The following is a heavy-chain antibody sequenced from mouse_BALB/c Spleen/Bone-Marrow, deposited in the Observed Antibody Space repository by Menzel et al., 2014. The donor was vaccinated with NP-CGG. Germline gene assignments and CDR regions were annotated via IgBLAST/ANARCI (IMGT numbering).Heavy chain of an antibody. CDR2: SRNKAKYYTT. CDR1: GFTFSDFY. J-gene: IGHJ3*01. D-gene: IGHD2-10*02. CDR3: ARDVGYGNYFVY. V-gene: IGHV7-1*02. Sequence: EVNVVESGGGLVQPGDSLRLSCATSGFTFSDFYMEWVRQPPGKRLEWIAASRNKAKYYTTEYSASVKGRFIVSRDTSQSVLYPQMNALRAEDTAIYYCARDVGYGNYFVYWGQGTLVTVSA.